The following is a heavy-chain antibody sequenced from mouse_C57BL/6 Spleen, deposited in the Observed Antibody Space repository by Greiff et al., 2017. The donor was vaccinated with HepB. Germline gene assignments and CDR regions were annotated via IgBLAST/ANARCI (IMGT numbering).Heavy chain of an antibody. Sequence: QVQLQQSGAELVRPGSSVKLSCKASGYTFTSYWMDWVKQRPGQGLEWIGNIYPSDSETHYNQKFKDKATLTVDKSSSTAYMQLSSLTSEDSAVYYCARTPSSWLYFDVWGTGTTVTVSS. J-gene: IGHJ1*03. CDR2: IYPSDSET. CDR1: GYTFTSYW. CDR3: ARTPSSWLYFDV. D-gene: IGHD1-1*01. V-gene: IGHV1-61*01.